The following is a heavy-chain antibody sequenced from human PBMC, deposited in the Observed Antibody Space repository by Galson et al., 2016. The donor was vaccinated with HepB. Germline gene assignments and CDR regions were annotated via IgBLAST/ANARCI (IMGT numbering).Heavy chain of an antibody. J-gene: IGHJ4*02. CDR1: GFTFSGYG. D-gene: IGHD2/OR15-2a*01. Sequence: SLRLSCAASGFTFSGYGMHWVRQAPGKGLEWVAADSMDGRRKFYADSVKGRFTISRENSNNILFLQMSSLRVDDTAVYFCAKRHEYCPPVGCSVDYWGQGTLVSVSS. CDR3: AKRHEYCPPVGCSVDY. V-gene: IGHV3-30*18. CDR2: DSMDGRRK.